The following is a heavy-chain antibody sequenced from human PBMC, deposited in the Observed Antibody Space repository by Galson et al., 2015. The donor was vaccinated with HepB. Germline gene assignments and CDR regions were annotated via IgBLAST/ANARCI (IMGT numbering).Heavy chain of an antibody. CDR3: ARDRLGYCTNGICYNIGVSWFDP. D-gene: IGHD2-8*01. CDR2: ISDSGNKT. Sequence: SLRLSCAASGFTFSSDAMYWVRQAPGKGPEWLSTISDSGNKTYYADSVKGRFTISRDNSKNMLYLQMNSLRAEDTAIYYCARDRLGYCTNGICYNIGVSWFDPWGQGTLVTVSS. J-gene: IGHJ5*02. CDR1: GFTFSSDA. V-gene: IGHV3-23*01.